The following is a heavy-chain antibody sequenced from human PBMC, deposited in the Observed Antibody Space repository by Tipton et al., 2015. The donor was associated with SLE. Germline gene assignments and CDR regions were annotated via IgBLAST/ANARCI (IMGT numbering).Heavy chain of an antibody. CDR1: GGSISSHY. D-gene: IGHD6-19*01. Sequence: TLSLTCTVSGGSISSHYWSWIRQPPGKGLEWIGYIYYSGSTNYNPSLKSRVTISVDTSKNQFSLKLSSVTAADTAVYYCARETRAVADGTYYMDVWGIGTTVTVSS. V-gene: IGHV4-59*11. CDR3: ARETRAVADGTYYMDV. J-gene: IGHJ6*03. CDR2: IYYSGST.